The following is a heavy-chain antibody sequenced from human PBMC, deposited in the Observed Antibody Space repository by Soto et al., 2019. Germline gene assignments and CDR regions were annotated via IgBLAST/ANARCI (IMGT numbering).Heavy chain of an antibody. CDR3: AKPMVAGDYYYMDV. CDR2: ISYDGSNK. V-gene: IGHV3-30*18. Sequence: QVQLVESGGGVVQPGRSLRLSCAASGFTFSSYGMHWVRQAPGKGLEWVAVISYDGSNKYYADSVKGRFTISRDNSKNTLYLQMNSLRAEHTAVYYCAKPMVAGDYYYMDVWGKGTTVTVSS. J-gene: IGHJ6*03. D-gene: IGHD6-19*01. CDR1: GFTFSSYG.